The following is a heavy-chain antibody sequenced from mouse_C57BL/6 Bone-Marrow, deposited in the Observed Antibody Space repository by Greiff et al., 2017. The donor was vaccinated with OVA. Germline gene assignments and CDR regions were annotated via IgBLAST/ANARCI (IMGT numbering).Heavy chain of an antibody. CDR2: IRNKANGYTT. CDR1: GFTFTDYY. Sequence: EVMLVESGGGLVQPGGSLSLSCAASGFTFTDYYMSWVRQPPGKALEWLGFIRNKANGYTTEYSASVKGRFTISRDNSQSILYLQMNALRAEDSATYYCARYHSNYFDYWGQGTTLTVSS. V-gene: IGHV7-3*01. CDR3: ARYHSNYFDY. J-gene: IGHJ2*01. D-gene: IGHD2-5*01.